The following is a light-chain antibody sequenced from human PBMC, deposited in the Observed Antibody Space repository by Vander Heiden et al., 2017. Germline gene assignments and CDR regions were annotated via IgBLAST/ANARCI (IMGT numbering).Light chain of an antibody. CDR2: AS. CDR3: QQYNSFPLT. J-gene: IGKJ4*01. Sequence: ASTWHSGVPSRFSSSGSAADFTLTISCLQSDDFASYYCQQYNSFPLTFGGGTKVEIK. V-gene: IGKV1D-8*01.